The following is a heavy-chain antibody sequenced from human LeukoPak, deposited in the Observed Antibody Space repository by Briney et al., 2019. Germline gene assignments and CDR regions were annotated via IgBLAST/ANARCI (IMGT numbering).Heavy chain of an antibody. Sequence: SETLSLTCTVSGDSISSATYYWSWIRQPPGKGLEWIGEIDHSGSTNYIPSLKSRVTISVDTSKNQFSLKLSSVTAADTAVYYCAAKSAHYYDSSGYYLNWFDPWGQGTLVTVPS. D-gene: IGHD3-22*01. CDR1: GDSISSATYY. CDR2: IDHSGST. J-gene: IGHJ5*02. CDR3: AAKSAHYYDSSGYYLNWFDP. V-gene: IGHV4-34*01.